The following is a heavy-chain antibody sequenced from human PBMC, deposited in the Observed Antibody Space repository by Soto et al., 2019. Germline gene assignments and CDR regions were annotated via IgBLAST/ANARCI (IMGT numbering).Heavy chain of an antibody. Sequence: GESLKISCAASGFPFSDYPMSWVRQAPGEGLEWVSTIDDRGVDTYYADSVKGRFIISRANSKDTLYLQMSSLRADDTAVYHCAKQAPYLMMEKTRSPGVDIWGQGTTVTVSS. CDR1: GFPFSDYP. J-gene: IGHJ6*02. CDR2: IDDRGVDT. CDR3: AKQAPYLMMEKTRSPGVDI. V-gene: IGHV3-23*01. D-gene: IGHD3-16*01.